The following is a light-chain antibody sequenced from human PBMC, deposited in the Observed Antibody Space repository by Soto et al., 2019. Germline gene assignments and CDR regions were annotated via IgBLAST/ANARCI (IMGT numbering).Light chain of an antibody. CDR2: VAS. CDR1: QSVSSSS. CDR3: QQYGSSPVT. V-gene: IGKV3-20*01. J-gene: IGKJ1*01. Sequence: EILFTQSPRTPSFFPGGKETPSCRGRQSVSSSSLAWYQQRPGQAPKLLIYVASSRATGIPDRFSGSGSGTDFTLTISRLEPEDFAVYYCQQYGSSPVTFGQGTKV.